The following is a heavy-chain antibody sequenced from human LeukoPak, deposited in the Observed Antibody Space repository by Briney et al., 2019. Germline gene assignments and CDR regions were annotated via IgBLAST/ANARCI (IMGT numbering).Heavy chain of an antibody. J-gene: IGHJ4*02. Sequence: GGSLRLSCEASGFTFSSYGMHWVRRAPGKGLEWMTVISHDGSNKYYVDSVKGRFTISRDNSKSTLYLQMNSLRAEDTAVYYCAKEGYYGSGSFPDSWGQGTLVTV. CDR3: AKEGYYGSGSFPDS. CDR1: GFTFSSYG. D-gene: IGHD3-10*01. V-gene: IGHV3-30*18. CDR2: ISHDGSNK.